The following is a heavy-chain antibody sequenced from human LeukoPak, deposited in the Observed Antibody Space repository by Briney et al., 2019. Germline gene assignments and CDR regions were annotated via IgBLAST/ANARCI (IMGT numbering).Heavy chain of an antibody. CDR2: IYHSGST. D-gene: IGHD3-10*01. CDR3: ARDRMGVRAFDY. J-gene: IGHJ4*02. Sequence: PSGTLSLTCAVSGGSISSTNRWSWVRQPPGKGLEWIGEIYHSGSTNYNPSLRSRVTISADKSKNQFSLKLTYVTAADTAVYYCARDRMGVRAFDYWGQGTLVTVSS. V-gene: IGHV4-4*02. CDR1: GGSISSTNR.